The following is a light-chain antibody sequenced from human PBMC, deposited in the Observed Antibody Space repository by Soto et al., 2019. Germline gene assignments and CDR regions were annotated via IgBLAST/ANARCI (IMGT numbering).Light chain of an antibody. CDR2: GAS. CDR3: QQYGRT. Sequence: ETVMTQSPVSLSLSPGDTATLSCRASQSVSSSYLAWYQQKPGHAPRLLIYGASSRATGIPDRFRGSGSGTDFTLTISRLEPEDCAVYYCQQYGRTFGQGTKV. J-gene: IGKJ1*01. V-gene: IGKV3-20*01. CDR1: QSVSSSY.